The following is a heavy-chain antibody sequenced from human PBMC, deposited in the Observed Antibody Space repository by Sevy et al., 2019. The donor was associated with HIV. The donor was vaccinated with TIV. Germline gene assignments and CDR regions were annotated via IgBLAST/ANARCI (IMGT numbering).Heavy chain of an antibody. CDR3: ASYRNYDYFDY. CDR1: GYSFTTYG. V-gene: IGHV1-18*01. J-gene: IGHJ4*02. CDR2: ISAYSGDT. Sequence: ASVKVSCKASGYSFTTYGISWVRQAPRQGLEWMGWISAYSGDTNYAEIFQDRISLTMDTSTTTAYMDLRSLRPGDTAVYYCASYRNYDYFDYWGQGTLVTVSS. D-gene: IGHD4-4*01.